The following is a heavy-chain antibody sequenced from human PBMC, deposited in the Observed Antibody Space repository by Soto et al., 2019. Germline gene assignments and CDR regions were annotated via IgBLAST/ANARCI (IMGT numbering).Heavy chain of an antibody. CDR3: ARDRGDYYYYYGMDV. Sequence: SCAASGFIVSNNYMAWVRQAPGKGLEWVSIIYSGGSTYYADSVKGRFTISRDDSKNTLYLQMNSLRVEDTAVYYCARDRGDYYYYYGMDVWGQGTTVTVSS. J-gene: IGHJ6*02. D-gene: IGHD2-21*02. CDR1: GFIVSNNY. V-gene: IGHV3-53*01. CDR2: IYSGGST.